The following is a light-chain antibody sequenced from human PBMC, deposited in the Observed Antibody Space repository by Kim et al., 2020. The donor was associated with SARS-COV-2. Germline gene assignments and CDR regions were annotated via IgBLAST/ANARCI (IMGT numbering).Light chain of an antibody. CDR2: LNSDGSH. V-gene: IGLV4-69*01. J-gene: IGLJ2*01. CDR3: QTWGTGV. Sequence: QLVLTQSPSASASLGASVKLTCTLSSGHSSYAIAWHQQQPEKGPRYLMKLNSDGSHSKGDGIPDRFSGSSSGAERYHTISSLQSEDEADYYCQTWGTGVFGGGTQLTVL. CDR1: SGHSSYA.